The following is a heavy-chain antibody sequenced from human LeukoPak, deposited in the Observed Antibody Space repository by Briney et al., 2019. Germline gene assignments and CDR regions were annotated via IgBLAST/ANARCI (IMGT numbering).Heavy chain of an antibody. CDR3: SKWKAIVLVPAARCPIDY. Sequence: PGGSLRLSCAASGFTFSNYGMSWVRQAPGKGLEWVSAISGSCVTTYYADSVKGRFTISRDNSKHTLYLQMNSLRAEDTAVYYCSKWKAIVLVPAARCPIDYWGQGTLVTVSS. CDR2: ISGSCVTT. D-gene: IGHD2-2*01. V-gene: IGHV3-23*01. J-gene: IGHJ4*02. CDR1: GFTFSNYG.